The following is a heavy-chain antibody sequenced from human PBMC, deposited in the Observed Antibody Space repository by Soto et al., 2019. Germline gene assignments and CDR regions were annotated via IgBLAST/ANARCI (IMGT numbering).Heavy chain of an antibody. J-gene: IGHJ4*02. Sequence: EVQLLQSGGGLVQPGGSLRLSCAASGFTFNHHWMHWVRQAPGKGLVWVSRISTDGSDTSYAGSVKGRFTISRDHAKNTVYLQMSSLRAEDTAVYYCARDTFGLSYWGQGTLVTVSS. CDR1: GFTFNHHW. V-gene: IGHV3-74*01. CDR2: ISTDGSDT. D-gene: IGHD3-10*01. CDR3: ARDTFGLSY.